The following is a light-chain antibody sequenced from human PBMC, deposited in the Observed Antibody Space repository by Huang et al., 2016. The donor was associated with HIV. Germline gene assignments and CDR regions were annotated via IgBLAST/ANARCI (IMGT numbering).Light chain of an antibody. V-gene: IGKV2-28*01. CDR2: LGS. CDR3: MQALQTPYT. J-gene: IGKJ2*01. Sequence: DIVMTQSPLSLPVTPGEPASISCSSSQSLLHSNGYYYFDWYLQKPGQSPQLLIYLGSNRDSGVPDRFSGSGSGTDFTLKISRVEAEDVGVYYCMQALQTPYTFGQGTKLEIK. CDR1: QSLLHSNGYYY.